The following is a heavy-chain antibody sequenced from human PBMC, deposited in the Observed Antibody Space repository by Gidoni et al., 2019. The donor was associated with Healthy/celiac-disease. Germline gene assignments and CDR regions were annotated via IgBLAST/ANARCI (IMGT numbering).Heavy chain of an antibody. D-gene: IGHD6-13*01. CDR3: ARVAIPGIAAAGLGYFQH. CDR1: GYTFTSYY. V-gene: IGHV1-46*01. Sequence: QVQLVQSGAEVKKPGASVKVSCKASGYTFTSYYTHWVRQAPGQGLEWMGIINPSGGSTSYAQKFQGRVTMTRDTSTSTVYMELSSLRSEDTAVYYCARVAIPGIAAAGLGYFQHWGQGTLVTVSS. J-gene: IGHJ1*01. CDR2: INPSGGST.